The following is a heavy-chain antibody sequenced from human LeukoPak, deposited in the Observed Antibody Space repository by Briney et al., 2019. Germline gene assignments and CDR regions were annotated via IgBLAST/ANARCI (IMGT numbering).Heavy chain of an antibody. J-gene: IGHJ5*02. CDR2: IYTSVST. V-gene: IGHV4-61*02. CDR1: GGSISSGSYY. CDR3: ARGEYSSSRGYWFDP. Sequence: SQTLSLTCTVSGGSISSGSYYWSWIRQPAGKGLEWIGRIYTSVSTNYNPSLKSRVTISVDTSKNQFSLKLSAVTAADTAVYYCARGEYSSSRGYWFDPWGQGTLVTVSS. D-gene: IGHD6-13*01.